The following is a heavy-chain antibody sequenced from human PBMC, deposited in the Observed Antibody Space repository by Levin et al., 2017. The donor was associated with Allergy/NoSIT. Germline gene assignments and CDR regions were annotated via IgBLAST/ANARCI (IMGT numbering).Heavy chain of an antibody. J-gene: IGHJ4*02. V-gene: IGHV3-30-3*01. CDR3: ATEPEESSVAPGNY. CDR1: GFTFSSYA. D-gene: IGHD6-13*01. CDR2: ISYDGSNE. Sequence: GGSLRLSCAASGFTFSSYAMHWVRQAPGKGLGWVAVISYDGSNEYYADSVKGRFTISRDNSKNTLDLQMNSLRAEDTAVYYCATEPEESSVAPGNYWGQGTLVTVSS.